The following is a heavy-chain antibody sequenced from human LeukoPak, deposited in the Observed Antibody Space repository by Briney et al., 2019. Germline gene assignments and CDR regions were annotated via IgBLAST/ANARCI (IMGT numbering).Heavy chain of an antibody. CDR1: GFTFSNYA. CDR3: AKDDAWGRYKD. J-gene: IGHJ1*01. Sequence: PGGSLRLSCAASGFTFSNYAMNWVRQAPGKGLEWVSGISESGGNTFYADSVRGRFTISRDNSKNTVSLQMNSLRGEDTAVYYCAKDDAWGRYKDWGQGTLVTVSS. V-gene: IGHV3-23*01. D-gene: IGHD3-16*01. CDR2: ISESGGNT.